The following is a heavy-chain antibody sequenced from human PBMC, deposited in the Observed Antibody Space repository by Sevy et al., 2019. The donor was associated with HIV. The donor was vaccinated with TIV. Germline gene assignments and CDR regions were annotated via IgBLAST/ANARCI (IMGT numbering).Heavy chain of an antibody. CDR3: ARSLGKLSDVWFAP. J-gene: IGHJ5*02. D-gene: IGHD3-16*02. CDR1: GFSFSSYT. Sequence: HGGSLRLSCAASGFSFSSYTMNWVRQAPGKGLEWVSSISNTGNYIFYPDSLKGRFTISRDNAKNSLYLQMNSLRAEDTAVYYCARSLGKLSDVWFAPWGQGTLVTVSS. V-gene: IGHV3-21*01. CDR2: ISNTGNYI.